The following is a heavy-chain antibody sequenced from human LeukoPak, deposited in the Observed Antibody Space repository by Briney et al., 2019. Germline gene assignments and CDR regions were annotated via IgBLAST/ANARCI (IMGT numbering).Heavy chain of an antibody. D-gene: IGHD3-10*01. CDR1: GYTFTDYY. J-gene: IGHJ4*02. CDR3: ARSRRYGSGSYVDY. V-gene: IGHV1-2*02. CDR2: INLNGGGT. Sequence: ASVKVSCKASGYTFTDYYMHWVRQAPGQGHEWMGWINLNGGGTKLAQKFQGRVTMTRDSSISTAYMDLNTLTADDTAIYYCARSRRYGSGSYVDYWGQGTLVTVSS.